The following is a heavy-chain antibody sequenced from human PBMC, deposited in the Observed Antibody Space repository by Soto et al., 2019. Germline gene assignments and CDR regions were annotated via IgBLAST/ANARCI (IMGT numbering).Heavy chain of an antibody. CDR2: IYSSGST. V-gene: IGHV4-59*01. CDR3: ARGPTGRAASHFYFYYGMDV. D-gene: IGHD4-4*01. CDR1: GGSISSYY. Sequence: PSETLSLTCTVSGGSISSYYWSWIRQPPGKGLEWIGYIYSSGSTNYNPSLKSRVTISVDTSKNQFSLKLSSVTAADTAVYYCARGPTGRAASHFYFYYGMDVWGQGTTVTVAS. J-gene: IGHJ6*02.